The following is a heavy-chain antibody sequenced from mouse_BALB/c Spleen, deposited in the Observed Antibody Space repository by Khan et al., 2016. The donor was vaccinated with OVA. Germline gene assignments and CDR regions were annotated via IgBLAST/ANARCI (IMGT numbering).Heavy chain of an antibody. CDR2: IWAGGST. Sequence: QVQLKESGPGLVAPSQSLSITCTVYGYSLTRYGVHWVRQPPGKGLEWLGLIWAGGSTNYNWALMSRLSIGIDNSKSLAFLIMNSLQTDDTALYYCARSKYLARYWGQGTTLTVSS. V-gene: IGHV2-9*02. J-gene: IGHJ2*01. D-gene: IGHD3-3*01. CDR3: ARSKYLARY. CDR1: GYSLTRYG.